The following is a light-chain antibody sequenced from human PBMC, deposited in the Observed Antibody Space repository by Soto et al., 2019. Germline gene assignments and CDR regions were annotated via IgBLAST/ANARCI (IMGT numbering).Light chain of an antibody. V-gene: IGKV3-15*01. CDR2: GAS. CDR3: KQYIDWPRYT. Sequence: EIVMTQSPNTVSVSPGDRATLSCRASQSVHSNLAWYQQKPGQAPRLLISGASTRAPGIPARFSGSGSGTNFTLSISGLQSEDFAVYYCKQYIDWPRYTFGQGTKLEIK. CDR1: QSVHSN. J-gene: IGKJ2*01.